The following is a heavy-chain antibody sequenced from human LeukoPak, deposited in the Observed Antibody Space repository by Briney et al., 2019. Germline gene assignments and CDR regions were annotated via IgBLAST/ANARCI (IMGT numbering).Heavy chain of an antibody. D-gene: IGHD6-6*01. V-gene: IGHV4-39*07. J-gene: IGHJ4*02. CDR3: ARRRFSYSSSSDFDY. Sequence: SETLSLTCSVSGGSISSSTYYWGWIRQPPGKGLEWIGEINHSGSTNYNPSLKSRVTISVDTSKNQFSLKLSSVTAADTAVYYCARRRFSYSSSSDFDYWGQGTLVTVSS. CDR1: GGSISSSTYY. CDR2: INHSGST.